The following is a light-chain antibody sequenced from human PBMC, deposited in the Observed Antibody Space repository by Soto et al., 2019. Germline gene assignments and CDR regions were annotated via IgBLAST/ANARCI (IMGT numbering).Light chain of an antibody. CDR1: QSVSTY. J-gene: IGKJ4*01. CDR3: QQRSSWPLT. Sequence: EIVLTQSPATLSLSPGESATLSCRASQSVSTYLAWYQQKPGQAPRLLIYDAFNRATGIPARSSGSGSGTDFTLTISSLESEDFAVYYCQQRSSWPLTFGGGTKVEIK. V-gene: IGKV3-11*01. CDR2: DAF.